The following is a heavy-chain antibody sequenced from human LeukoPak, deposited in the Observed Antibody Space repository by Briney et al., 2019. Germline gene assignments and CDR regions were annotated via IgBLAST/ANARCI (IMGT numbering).Heavy chain of an antibody. CDR1: GGSINSHF. CDR2: IHSTGNP. V-gene: IGHV4-4*07. CDR3: ARDWYPNTVGWYFDF. Sequence: SETLSLTCTIFGGSINSHFWSWIRQPAGKGLEWIGRIHSTGNPNYNPSLRSRVSMSVDTSNNRFSLRLSSVTAADTAVYCCARDWYPNTVGWYFDFWGQGILVTVSS. J-gene: IGHJ4*02. D-gene: IGHD6-13*01.